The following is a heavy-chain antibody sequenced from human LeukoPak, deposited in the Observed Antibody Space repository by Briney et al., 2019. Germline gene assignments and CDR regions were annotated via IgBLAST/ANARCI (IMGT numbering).Heavy chain of an antibody. CDR2: ISSSSSYI. V-gene: IGHV3-21*01. D-gene: IGHD6-6*01. J-gene: IGHJ5*02. CDR3: ARRVEGEYSSSLLGNWFDP. CDR1: GFTFSSYA. Sequence: GGSLRLSCAASGFTFSSYAMSWVRQAPGKGLEWVSSISSSSSYIYYADSVKGRFTISRDNAKNSLYLQMNSLRAEDTAVYYCARRVEGEYSSSLLGNWFDPWGQGTLVTVSS.